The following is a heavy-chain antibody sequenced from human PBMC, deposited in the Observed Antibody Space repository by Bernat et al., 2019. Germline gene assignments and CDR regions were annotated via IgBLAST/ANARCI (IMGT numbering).Heavy chain of an antibody. Sequence: QVQLVQSGAEVKKPGASVKVSCKASGYTFTSYGISWVRQAPGQGLEWMGWISAYNGNTNYAQKLQGRVTMTTDTSTSTAYMELRSLRSDDTAVYYCARVDLQQSAGLYYYYSFTDVWSKGTTITVPS. CDR1: GYTFTSYG. CDR3: ARVDLQQSAGLYYYYSFTDV. CDR2: ISAYNGNT. J-gene: IGHJ6*03. D-gene: IGHD6-13*01. V-gene: IGHV1-18*01.